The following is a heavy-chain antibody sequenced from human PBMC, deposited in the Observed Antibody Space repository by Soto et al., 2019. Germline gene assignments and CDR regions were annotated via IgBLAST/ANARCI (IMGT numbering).Heavy chain of an antibody. V-gene: IGHV3-21*01. CDR1: GFTFSSYS. J-gene: IGHJ4*02. CDR3: ARDRGGYRYGPFDY. D-gene: IGHD5-18*01. Sequence: EVQLVESGGGLVKPGGSLRLSCAASGFTFSSYSMNWVRQAPGKGLEWVSSISSSRSYIYYADSVKGRFTISRDKAKNSVYLQMNSLRAEDTAVYYCARDRGGYRYGPFDYWGQGTLVTVSS. CDR2: ISSSRSYI.